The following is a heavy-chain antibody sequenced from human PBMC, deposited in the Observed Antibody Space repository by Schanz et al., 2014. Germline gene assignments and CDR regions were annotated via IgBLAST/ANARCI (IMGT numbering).Heavy chain of an antibody. CDR2: INQAASVQ. V-gene: IGHV3-7*01. CDR1: GFTFSAYW. D-gene: IGHD6-13*01. J-gene: IGHJ4*02. CDR3: VKIGYTHWSLDD. Sequence: EVQLVEYGGGLVQPGESLRLSCAASGFTFSAYWMAWVRQAPGKGQEWVAAINQAASVQYYVDSVKGRFTISRDDAKNSHYLQMNSLRVEDTAVFYCVKIGYTHWSLDDWGQGTLVIVSS.